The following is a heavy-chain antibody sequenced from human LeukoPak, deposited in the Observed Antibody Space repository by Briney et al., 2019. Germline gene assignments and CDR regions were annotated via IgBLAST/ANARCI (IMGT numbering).Heavy chain of an antibody. D-gene: IGHD6-19*01. CDR3: ARDPKDSSGWSMFDP. V-gene: IGHV1-69*01. J-gene: IGHJ5*02. Sequence: SVKVSCKASGGTFSSYAISWVRQAPGQGLEWMGGIIPIFGTANYAQKFQVRVTITADESTSTAYMELSSLRSEDTAVYYCARDPKDSSGWSMFDPWGQGTLVTVSS. CDR2: IIPIFGTA. CDR1: GGTFSSYA.